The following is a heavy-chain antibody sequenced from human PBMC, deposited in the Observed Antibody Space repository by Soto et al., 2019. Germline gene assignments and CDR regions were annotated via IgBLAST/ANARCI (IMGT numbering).Heavy chain of an antibody. V-gene: IGHV1-18*01. CDR3: ARVIPAAEAWFGP. CDR1: RYTFTNYG. Sequence: ASVKVSFKASRYTFTNYGVTWVRQAPGQGLEWMGWISAYTDNPNYAQKFQGRVTMTIDTATSTAYMDLRSLTSDDTAVYYCARVIPAAEAWFGPWGQGTLVTVSS. D-gene: IGHD2-2*01. CDR2: ISAYTDNP. J-gene: IGHJ5*02.